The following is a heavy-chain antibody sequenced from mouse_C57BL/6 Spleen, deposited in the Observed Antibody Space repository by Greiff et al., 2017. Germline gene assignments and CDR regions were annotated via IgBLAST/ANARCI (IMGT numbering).Heavy chain of an antibody. V-gene: IGHV1-81*01. CDR2: IYPRSGNT. CDR3: ARSSSRYFDV. J-gene: IGHJ1*03. Sequence: QVHVKQSGAELARPGASVKLSCKASGYTFTSYGISWVKQRTGQGLEWIGEIYPRSGNTYYNEKFKGKATLTADKSSSTAYMELRSLTSEDSAVYFCARSSSRYFDVWGTGTTVTVSS. CDR1: GYTFTSYG. D-gene: IGHD1-1*01.